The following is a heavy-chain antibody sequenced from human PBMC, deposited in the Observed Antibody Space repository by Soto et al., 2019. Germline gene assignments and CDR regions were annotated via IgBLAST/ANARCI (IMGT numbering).Heavy chain of an antibody. CDR2: ISGSGSST. V-gene: IGHV3-23*01. CDR1: GFTFTHYV. CDR3: AKERVASYYDSSGYYSLDY. J-gene: IGHJ4*02. Sequence: PGGSLRLSCAASGFTFTHYVMTWVRQAPGKGLEWVSAISGSGSSTYYADSVKGRFTISRDNSKNTLYLQMNSLRAEDTAIYYCAKERVASYYDSSGYYSLDYWGQGTLVTVSS. D-gene: IGHD3-22*01.